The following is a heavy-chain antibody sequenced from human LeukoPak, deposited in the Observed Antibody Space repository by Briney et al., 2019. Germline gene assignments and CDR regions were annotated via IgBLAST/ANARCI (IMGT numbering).Heavy chain of an antibody. CDR3: ARGQQDYYDSSGFPDAFDI. Sequence: SETLSFTCTVSGGSISSYYWSWIRQPPGKGLEWIGYIYYSGSTNYNPSLKSRVTISVDTSKNQFSLKLSSVTAADTAVYYCARGQQDYYDSSGFPDAFDIWGQGTMVTVSS. CDR1: GGSISSYY. CDR2: IYYSGST. D-gene: IGHD3-22*01. J-gene: IGHJ3*02. V-gene: IGHV4-59*01.